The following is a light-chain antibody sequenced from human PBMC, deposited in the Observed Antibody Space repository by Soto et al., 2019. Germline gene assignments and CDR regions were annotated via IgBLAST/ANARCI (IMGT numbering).Light chain of an antibody. Sequence: QSALTQPASVSGSPAQSITISCPGASSDVGGYNYVSWYQQHPGKAPKLMISADSNRPSGVSDRFSGSKSGNTASLTISGLQASYEADYYCSAYTSSSTWMFGGGTKLAVL. CDR3: SAYTSSSTWM. V-gene: IGLV2-14*01. CDR1: SSDVGGYNY. CDR2: ADS. J-gene: IGLJ3*02.